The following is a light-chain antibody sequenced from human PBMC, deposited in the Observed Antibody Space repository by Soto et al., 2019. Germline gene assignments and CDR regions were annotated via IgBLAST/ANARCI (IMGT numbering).Light chain of an antibody. V-gene: IGKV1-5*03. J-gene: IGKJ1*01. CDR2: KAS. CDR1: QSISSW. Sequence: DIQMTQSPSTLSASVGDRVTITCRASQSISSWLAWYQQKPRKAPKLLIYKASSLESGVPSRFSGSGSGTEFTLTISSLQPDDFATYYCQQYNSYPWTCGQGTKVEIK. CDR3: QQYNSYPWT.